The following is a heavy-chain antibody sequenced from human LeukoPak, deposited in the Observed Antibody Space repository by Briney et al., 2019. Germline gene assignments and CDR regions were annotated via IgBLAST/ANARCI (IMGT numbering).Heavy chain of an antibody. V-gene: IGHV1-46*01. J-gene: IGHJ4*02. D-gene: IGHD3-22*01. CDR1: GYTFTSYY. CDR2: INPSGGST. Sequence: ASVKVSCKASGYTFTSYYMHWVRQAPGQGLEWMGIINPSGGSTSYAQKFQGRVTMTRDTSTSTVYMELSGLRSEDTAVYYCARSLGYYYDSSGYPDYWGQGTLVTVSS. CDR3: ARSLGYYYDSSGYPDY.